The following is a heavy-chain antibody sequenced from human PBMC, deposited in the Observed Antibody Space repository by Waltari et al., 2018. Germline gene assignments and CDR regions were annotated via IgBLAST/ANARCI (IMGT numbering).Heavy chain of an antibody. Sequence: QVQLVESGGGVVQPGGSLRLSCVASGFTFTKHGMHWVRQAPGKGLDWVTFIRDDGSDKYYADAVKGRFTISRDNSKNTLYLQMNSLRAEDTAVYYCAKDSRGYSYGSYWGQGTLVTVSS. CDR1: GFTFTKHG. V-gene: IGHV3-30*02. CDR2: IRDDGSDK. D-gene: IGHD5-18*01. CDR3: AKDSRGYSYGSY. J-gene: IGHJ4*02.